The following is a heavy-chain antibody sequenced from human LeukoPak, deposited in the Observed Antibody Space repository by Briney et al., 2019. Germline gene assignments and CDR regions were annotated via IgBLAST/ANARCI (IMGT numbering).Heavy chain of an antibody. CDR3: ASGPPFLKYFEY. CDR2: ISVGTEYI. CDR1: GFTFSTYV. J-gene: IGHJ4*02. Sequence: GGSLRLSCAASGFTFSTYVMNWFRQAPGKGLEWVSTISVGTEYIFYADSVKGRFTISRDDSNNALYLQMHSLRAEDTALYYCASGPPFLKYFEYWGQGTLVTVSS. V-gene: IGHV3-23*01. D-gene: IGHD3-3*01.